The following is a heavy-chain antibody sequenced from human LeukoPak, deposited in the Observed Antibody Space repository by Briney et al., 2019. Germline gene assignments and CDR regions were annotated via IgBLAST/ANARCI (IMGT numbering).Heavy chain of an antibody. CDR2: IYYSGST. CDR3: AREGYYDSSGTTSFGY. J-gene: IGHJ4*02. V-gene: IGHV4-39*07. Sequence: SETLSLTCTVSGGSISSSSYYWGWIRQPPGKGLEWIGSIYYSGSTYYNPSLKSRVTISVDTSKNQFSLKLSSVTAADTAVYCCAREGYYDSSGTTSFGYWGQGTLVTVSS. CDR1: GGSISSSSYY. D-gene: IGHD3-22*01.